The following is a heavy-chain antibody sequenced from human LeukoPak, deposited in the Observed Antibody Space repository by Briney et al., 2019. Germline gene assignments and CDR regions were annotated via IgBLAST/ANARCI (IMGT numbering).Heavy chain of an antibody. Sequence: GGSLRLSCAASGFTFSSYSMNWVRQAPGKGLEWVSSISSSSSYIYYADSVKGRFTISRDNAKNSLYLQMNSLRAEDTAVYYCAREDLLGWLVLDYWGQGTLVTVSS. V-gene: IGHV3-21*01. CDR1: GFTFSSYS. CDR3: AREDLLGWLVLDY. D-gene: IGHD6-19*01. J-gene: IGHJ4*02. CDR2: ISSSSSYI.